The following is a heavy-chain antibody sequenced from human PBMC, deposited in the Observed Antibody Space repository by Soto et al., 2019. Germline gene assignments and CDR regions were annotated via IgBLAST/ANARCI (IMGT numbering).Heavy chain of an antibody. J-gene: IGHJ6*02. V-gene: IGHV3-30-3*01. CDR1: GFTFSSYA. CDR3: ARDLAALGARNYYYYYGMDV. Sequence: GGSLRLSCAASGFTFSSYAMHWVRQAPGKGLEWVAVISYDGSNKYYADSVEGRFTISRDNSKNTLYLQMNSLRAEDTAVYYCARDLAALGARNYYYYYGMDVWGQGTTVTVSS. CDR2: ISYDGSNK. D-gene: IGHD1-26*01.